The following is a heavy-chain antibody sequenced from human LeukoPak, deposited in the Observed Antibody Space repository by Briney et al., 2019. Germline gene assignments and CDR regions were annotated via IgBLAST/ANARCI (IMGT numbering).Heavy chain of an antibody. CDR2: MYIGGRT. Sequence: SETLSLTCTVTGTSIRSGSYYWNWIRQAAGKGLEWIGRMYIGGRTTYNPSLKSRVTISVDTSKNQFSLKLSSVTAADTAVYYCASYIGHSSSWYVYWGQGTLVTVSS. J-gene: IGHJ4*02. CDR3: ASYIGHSSSWYVY. CDR1: GTSIRSGSYY. D-gene: IGHD6-13*01. V-gene: IGHV4-61*02.